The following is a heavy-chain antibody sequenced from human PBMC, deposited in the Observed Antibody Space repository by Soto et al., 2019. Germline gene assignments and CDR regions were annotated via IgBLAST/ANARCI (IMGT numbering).Heavy chain of an antibody. V-gene: IGHV1-3*01. Sequence: QVQLVQSGAEVKKPGASVKVSCKASGYTFTSYAMHWVRQAPGQRLEWMGWINAGNGNTKYSQKFQGRVTITRDTSASRAYMELSSLRSEDTAVYYCARVARSSTRGYYYYYMDVWGKGTTVTVSS. CDR1: GYTFTSYA. CDR3: ARVARSSTRGYYYYYMDV. D-gene: IGHD2-2*01. CDR2: INAGNGNT. J-gene: IGHJ6*03.